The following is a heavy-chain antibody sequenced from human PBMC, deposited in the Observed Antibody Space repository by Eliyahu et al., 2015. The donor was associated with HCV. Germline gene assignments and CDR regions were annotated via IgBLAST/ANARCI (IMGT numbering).Heavy chain of an antibody. CDR3: ARVLGYGWFDP. V-gene: IGHV3-7*04. J-gene: IGHJ5*02. Sequence: EVQLVXSGGGLVQPGGSLRLXCAASGXTXSTYWMGWVRQAXXKGLEWVANIKQDGSEKYYVDSVKGRFTISRDNAKNSLYLQMNSLRAEDTAVYYCARVLGYGWFDPWGQGTLVTVSS. CDR1: GXTXSTYW. CDR2: IKQDGSEK. D-gene: IGHD2-21*01.